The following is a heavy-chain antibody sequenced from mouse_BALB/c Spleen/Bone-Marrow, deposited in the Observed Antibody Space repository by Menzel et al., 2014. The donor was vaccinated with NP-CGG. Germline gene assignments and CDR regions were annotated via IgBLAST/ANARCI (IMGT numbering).Heavy chain of an antibody. CDR3: ARHVGNPYAMDY. V-gene: IGHV5-12-2*01. CDR2: ISNGGGST. CDR1: GFTFSSYT. J-gene: IGHJ4*01. D-gene: IGHD3-1*01. Sequence: EVKLMESGGGLVQPGGSLKLSCAASGFTFSSYTMSWVRQTPEKRLEWVAYISNGGGSTYYPDTVKGRFTTSRDNAKNTLYLQMSSLKSEDTAMYYCARHVGNPYAMDYWGQGTSVTVSS.